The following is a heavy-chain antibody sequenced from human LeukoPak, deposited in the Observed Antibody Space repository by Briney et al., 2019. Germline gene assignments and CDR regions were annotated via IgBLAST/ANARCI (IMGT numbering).Heavy chain of an antibody. D-gene: IGHD1-26*01. CDR3: AKGEKWDVTSLDY. Sequence: GGSLRPSCAASGFTFTSYSMNWVRQAPGKGLEWVSTISGGGGSTYYADSVKGRFTISRDNSKNTLYLQVNSLRAEDTAVYYCAKGEKWDVTSLDYWGQGTLVTVSS. CDR2: ISGGGGST. J-gene: IGHJ4*02. V-gene: IGHV3-23*01. CDR1: GFTFTSYS.